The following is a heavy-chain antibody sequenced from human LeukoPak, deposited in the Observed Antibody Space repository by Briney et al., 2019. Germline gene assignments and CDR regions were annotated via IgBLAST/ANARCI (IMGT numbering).Heavy chain of an antibody. CDR3: ARQYLWGLWFGEDPSLNWFDP. CDR2: IYYSGST. D-gene: IGHD3-10*01. J-gene: IGHJ5*02. CDR1: GCSISSSSYY. Sequence: NTSETLSLTCTVSGCSISSSSYYWGWIRQPPGKGLEWIGSIYYSGSTYYNPSLKSRVTISVDTAKNQFSLKLSSVTAADTADDYCARQYLWGLWFGEDPSLNWFDPWGQGALVTVSS. V-gene: IGHV4-39*01.